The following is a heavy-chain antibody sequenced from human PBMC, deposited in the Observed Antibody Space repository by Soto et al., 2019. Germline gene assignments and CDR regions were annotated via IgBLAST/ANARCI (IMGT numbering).Heavy chain of an antibody. J-gene: IGHJ5*02. V-gene: IGHV3-53*02. Sequence: EVQLVETGGGLIQPGGSLRLSCAASGFTVSNTYMTWVRQPPGKGLECVSVIYTAGDTNYADSVKGRFIISRDNSKNTLYLKRNRLRAEDTAVYYCARALPVAKGGFDPWGQGTLVTVSS. CDR2: IYTAGDT. CDR3: ARALPVAKGGFDP. CDR1: GFTVSNTY. D-gene: IGHD2-2*01.